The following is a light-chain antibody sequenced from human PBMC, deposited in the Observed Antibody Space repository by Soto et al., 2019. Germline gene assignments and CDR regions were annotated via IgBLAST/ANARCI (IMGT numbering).Light chain of an antibody. CDR2: GAS. CDR3: QNYDSSLWT. Sequence: EIVLTQSPGTLSLSPGERATLSCRASQSISRTYLAWYQHKPGQAPRLLITGASTRATGIPDRFTGSGSGTDFTLTISRLEPEDFAVYYCQNYDSSLWTFGQGTKVEI. V-gene: IGKV3-20*01. CDR1: QSISRTY. J-gene: IGKJ1*01.